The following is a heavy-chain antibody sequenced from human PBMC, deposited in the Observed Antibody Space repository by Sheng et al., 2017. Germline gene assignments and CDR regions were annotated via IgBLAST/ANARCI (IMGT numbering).Heavy chain of an antibody. V-gene: IGHV3-66*01. Sequence: EVQLVESGGGLVQPGGSLRLSCAASGFTVSSNYMSWVRQAPGKGLEWVSVIYSGGSTYYADSVKGRFTISRDNSKNTLYLQMNSLRAEDTAVYYCARDSRGYYDFWSGYPEGGWYFDLWGRGTLVTVSS. CDR1: GFTVSSNY. CDR3: ARDSRGYYDFWSGYPEGGWYFDL. J-gene: IGHJ2*01. D-gene: IGHD3-3*01. CDR2: IYSGGST.